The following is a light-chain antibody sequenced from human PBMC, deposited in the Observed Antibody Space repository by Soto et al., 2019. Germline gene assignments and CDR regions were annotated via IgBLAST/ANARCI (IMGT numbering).Light chain of an antibody. V-gene: IGKV1-5*01. CDR3: QQYNRYVLT. CDR2: DAS. CDR1: QSISSW. Sequence: DIQMTQSPSTLSASVGDRVTITCRASQSISSWLAWYQQKPGKAPKLLIYDASSLESGVPSRFSGSGSGTDFTLTICSLQPGDFATYYYQQYNRYVLTFGGVTKVELK. J-gene: IGKJ4*01.